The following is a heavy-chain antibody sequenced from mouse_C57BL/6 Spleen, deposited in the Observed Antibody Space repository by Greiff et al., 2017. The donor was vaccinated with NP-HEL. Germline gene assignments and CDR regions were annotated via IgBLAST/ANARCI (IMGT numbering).Heavy chain of an antibody. CDR3: ARDHSSNPCMDY. D-gene: IGHD2-5*01. CDR2: ISDGGSYT. J-gene: IGHJ4*01. V-gene: IGHV5-4*01. CDR1: GFTFSSYA. Sequence: DVKLVESGGGLVKPGGSLKLSCAASGFTFSSYAMSWVRQTPEKRLEWVATISDGGSYTYYPDNVKGRFTISRDNAKNNLYLQMSHLKSEDTAMYYCARDHSSNPCMDYWGQGTSVTVSS.